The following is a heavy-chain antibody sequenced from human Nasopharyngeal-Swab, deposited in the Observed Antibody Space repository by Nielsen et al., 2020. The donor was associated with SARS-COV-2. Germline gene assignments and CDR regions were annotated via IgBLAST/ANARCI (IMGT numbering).Heavy chain of an antibody. CDR2: INAGNGNT. CDR1: GYTFTSYA. V-gene: IGHV1-3*01. CDR3: ARVTGSSGWYLGY. J-gene: IGHJ4*02. D-gene: IGHD6-19*01. Sequence: ASVKVSCKASGYTFTSYAMHWVRQAPGQRLEWMGWINAGNGNTKYSQKFQGRVTITRDTSASTACMELSSLRSEDTAVYYCARVTGSSGWYLGYWGQGTLVTVSS.